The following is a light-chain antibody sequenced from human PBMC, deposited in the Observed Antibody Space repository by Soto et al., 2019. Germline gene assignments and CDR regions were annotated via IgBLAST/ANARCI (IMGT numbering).Light chain of an antibody. Sequence: IQMTQTPSSVSASVGDRVTITRRASQAIDSWLAWYQQKPGEAPKLLIFTGSLLHSGVPPRFSGSGSGTDFTLTISSLQPEDFATYYCQQTLSFPPTFGQGTKVDIK. CDR2: TGS. J-gene: IGKJ1*01. V-gene: IGKV1-12*01. CDR1: QAIDSW. CDR3: QQTLSFPPT.